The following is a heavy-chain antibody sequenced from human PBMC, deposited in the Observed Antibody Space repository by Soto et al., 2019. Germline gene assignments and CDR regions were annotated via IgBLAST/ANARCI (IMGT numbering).Heavy chain of an antibody. D-gene: IGHD2-15*01. CDR2: INPSGGST. CDR3: ARSRAARSAGGGYCSGGSCYAVAFDI. Sequence: ASVKVSCKASGYTFTSYYMHWVRQAPVQGLEWMGIINPSGGSTSYAQKFQGRVTMTRDTSTSTVYMELSSLRSEDTAVYYCARSRAARSAGGGYCSGGSCYAVAFDIWG. CDR1: GYTFTSYY. V-gene: IGHV1-46*01. J-gene: IGHJ3*02.